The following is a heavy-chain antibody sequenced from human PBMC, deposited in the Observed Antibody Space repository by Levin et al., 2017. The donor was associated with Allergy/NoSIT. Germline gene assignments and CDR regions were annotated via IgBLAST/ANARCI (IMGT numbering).Heavy chain of an antibody. J-gene: IGHJ4*02. V-gene: IGHV4-34*01. D-gene: IGHD3-3*01. CDR2: INHSGST. Sequence: SETLSLTCAVYGGSFSGYYWSWIRQPPGKGLEWIGEINHSGSTNYNPSLKSRVTISVDTSKNQFSLKLSSVTAADTAVYYCARGGSLRFLEWLFSYFDYWGQGTLVTVSS. CDR3: ARGGSLRFLEWLFSYFDY. CDR1: GGSFSGYY.